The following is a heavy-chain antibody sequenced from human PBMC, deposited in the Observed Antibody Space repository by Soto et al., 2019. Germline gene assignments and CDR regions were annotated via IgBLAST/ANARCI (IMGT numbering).Heavy chain of an antibody. CDR3: ARQYEAYCGGDCYSDAFDI. V-gene: IGHV5-51*01. CDR2: IYPGDSDT. J-gene: IGHJ3*02. D-gene: IGHD2-21*02. CDR1: GYSFTSYW. Sequence: PGESLKISCKGSGYSFTSYWIGWVRQMPGKGLEWMGIIYPGDSDTRYSPSFQGQVTISADKSISTAYLQWSSLKALDTAMYYCARQYEAYCGGDCYSDAFDIWGQGTMVTVS.